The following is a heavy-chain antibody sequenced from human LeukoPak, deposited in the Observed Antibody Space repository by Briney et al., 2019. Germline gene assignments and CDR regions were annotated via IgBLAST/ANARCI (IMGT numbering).Heavy chain of an antibody. V-gene: IGHV7-4-1*02. CDR2: INTNTGNP. CDR1: GYTFTSYA. CDR3: AREEAGNSVYAGWFDP. J-gene: IGHJ5*02. Sequence: ASVKVSCKASGYTFTSYAMNWVRQAPGQGLEWMGWINTNTGNPTYAQGFTGRFVFSLDTSVSTAYLQISSLKAVDTAVYYCAREEAGNSVYAGWFDPWGQGTLVTVSS. D-gene: IGHD4-23*01.